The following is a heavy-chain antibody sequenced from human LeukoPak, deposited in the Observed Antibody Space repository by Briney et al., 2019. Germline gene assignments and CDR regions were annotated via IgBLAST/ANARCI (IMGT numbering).Heavy chain of an antibody. CDR1: GDSVSSNSAA. CDR3: ARSVYYDILTGYSQYYFDY. Sequence: SQTLSLTCAISGDSVSSNSAAWNWIRQSPSRGLEWLGRTYYRSKWYNDYAVSVKSRITNSPDTSKNQFSLQLNSVTPEDTAVYYCARSVYYDILTGYSQYYFDYWGQGTLVTVSS. J-gene: IGHJ4*02. V-gene: IGHV6-1*01. CDR2: TYYRSKWYN. D-gene: IGHD3-9*01.